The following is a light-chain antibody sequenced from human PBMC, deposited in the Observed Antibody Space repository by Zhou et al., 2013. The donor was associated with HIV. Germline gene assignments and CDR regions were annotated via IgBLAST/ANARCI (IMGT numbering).Light chain of an antibody. CDR3: QLRSDWPL. CDR2: DAS. V-gene: IGKV3-11*01. Sequence: EIVLTQSPGTLSLSPGERATLSCRVNRRVSSNLAWYQQKPGQAPRLLMYDASNRAAGIPARFSGSGSGTDFTLTISSLEPEDFAVYYCQLRSDWPLFGQGTKVEIK. CDR1: RRVSSN. J-gene: IGKJ1*01.